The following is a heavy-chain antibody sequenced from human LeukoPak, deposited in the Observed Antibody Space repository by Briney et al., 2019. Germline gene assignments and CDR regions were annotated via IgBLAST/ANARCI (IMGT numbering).Heavy chain of an antibody. D-gene: IGHD3-10*01. CDR1: GGSISSSRYY. J-gene: IGHJ6*03. V-gene: IGHV4-39*01. CDR2: IYYSGST. Sequence: PSETLSLTCTVSGGSISSSRYYWGWIRQPPGKGLEWIGSIYYSGSTYYNPSLKSRVTISVDTSKNQFSLKLSSVTAADTAVYYCARHGLVRGGRAKGQNKNYYMDVWGKGTTVTVSS. CDR3: ARHGLVRGGRAKGQNKNYYMDV.